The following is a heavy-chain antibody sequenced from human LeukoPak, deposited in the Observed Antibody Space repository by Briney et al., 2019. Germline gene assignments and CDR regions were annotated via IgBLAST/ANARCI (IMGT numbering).Heavy chain of an antibody. J-gene: IGHJ3*02. CDR1: GFTFSSYS. Sequence: PGGSLRLSCAASGFTFSSYSMNWVRQAPGKGLEWVSSISSSSSYIYYADSVKGRFTISRDNAKNSLYLQMNSLRAEDTAVYYCARAPPGITMIVVNAFDIWGQGTMVTVSS. CDR2: ISSSSSYI. V-gene: IGHV3-21*01. CDR3: ARAPPGITMIVVNAFDI. D-gene: IGHD3-22*01.